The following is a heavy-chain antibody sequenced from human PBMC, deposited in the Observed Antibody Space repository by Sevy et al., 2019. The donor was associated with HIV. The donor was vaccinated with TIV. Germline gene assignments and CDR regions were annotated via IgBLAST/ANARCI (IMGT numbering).Heavy chain of an antibody. CDR1: GFTFSSYA. Sequence: GGSLSLSCAASGFTFSSYAMHWVRQAPGKGLEWVAVISYDGSNKYYADSVKGHFTMSRDNSKNTLYVQMNSQRAEDTAAYYGARDYMVRGSNGRGAFDIWGQGTMVTVSS. D-gene: IGHD3-10*01. CDR2: ISYDGSNK. J-gene: IGHJ3*02. CDR3: ARDYMVRGSNGRGAFDI. V-gene: IGHV3-30*04.